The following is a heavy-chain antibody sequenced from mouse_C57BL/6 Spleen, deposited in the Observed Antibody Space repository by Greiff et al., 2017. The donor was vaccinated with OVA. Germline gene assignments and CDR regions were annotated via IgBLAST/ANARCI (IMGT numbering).Heavy chain of an antibody. CDR1: GFTFSDYY. V-gene: IGHV5-12*01. D-gene: IGHD2-3*01. CDR3: ARQGDGYYSWFAY. CDR2: ISNGGGST. Sequence: EVQVVESGGGLVQPGGSLKLSCAASGFTFSDYYMYWVRQTPEKRLEWVAYISNGGGSTYYPDTVKGRFTISRDNAKNTLYLQMSRLKSEDTAMYYCARQGDGYYSWFAYWGQGTLVTVSA. J-gene: IGHJ3*01.